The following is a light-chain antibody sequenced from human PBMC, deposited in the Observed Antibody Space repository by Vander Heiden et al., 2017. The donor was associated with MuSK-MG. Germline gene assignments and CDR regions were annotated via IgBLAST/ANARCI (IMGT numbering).Light chain of an antibody. CDR1: SSNIGSNY. CDR3: AAEDDSLSGRV. Sequence: QSVLTQPPSASGTPGQRVTISCSGGSSNIGSNYVYWYQHLPGTAPNLLIYRNNKRTSGGPERFSGAKSGTSASVATSGLRAEDEADYYCAAEDDSLSGRVFGGGTKLTVL. CDR2: RNN. J-gene: IGLJ3*02. V-gene: IGLV1-47*01.